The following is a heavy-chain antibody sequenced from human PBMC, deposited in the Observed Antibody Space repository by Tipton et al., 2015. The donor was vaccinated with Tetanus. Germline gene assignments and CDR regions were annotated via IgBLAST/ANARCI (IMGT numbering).Heavy chain of an antibody. CDR1: GFAFSSYD. D-gene: IGHD6-13*01. CDR2: LSYDGTHE. V-gene: IGHV3-30*03. Sequence: RSLRLSCVASGFAFSSYDMHWVRQTPGKGLEWLAVLSYDGTHEHYADSVKGRFTISRDSSKNTVYLEMNSLRAEDTAVYYCARDTVRQQVGGAQWYYLGMDVWGQGTTVTVSS. J-gene: IGHJ6*02. CDR3: ARDTVRQQVGGAQWYYLGMDV.